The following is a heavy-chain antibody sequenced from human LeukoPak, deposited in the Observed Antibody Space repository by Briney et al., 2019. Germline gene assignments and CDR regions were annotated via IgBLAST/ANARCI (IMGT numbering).Heavy chain of an antibody. D-gene: IGHD6-19*01. CDR2: IKQDGSEE. CDR3: GRSGGWVIDR. V-gene: IGHV3-7*01. J-gene: IGHJ5*02. Sequence: PGGSLRLSCAASGFTFSTYWMHWVRQAPGKGLEWVANIKQDGSEEYYVDSVQGRFTISRDNAKNSLYLQMSSLRAEDTAVYYCGRSGGWVIDRWGQGTLVTVSS. CDR1: GFTFSTYW.